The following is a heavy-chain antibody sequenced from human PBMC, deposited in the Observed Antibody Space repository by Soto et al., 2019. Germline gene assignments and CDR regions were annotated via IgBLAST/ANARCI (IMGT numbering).Heavy chain of an antibody. CDR2: IRSKTYGGTS. Sequence: GGSLRLSCTTSGFSFGDYAIIWFRQAPGKGLVWVSFIRSKTYGGTSEYAASVKGRFTISRDDSRSIAYLQMDSLKTEDTALYYCSKIERASSSIYFYYMAVWGRGTPVTVSS. V-gene: IGHV3-49*03. CDR3: SKIERASSSIYFYYMAV. J-gene: IGHJ6*03. CDR1: GFSFGDYA. D-gene: IGHD1-1*01.